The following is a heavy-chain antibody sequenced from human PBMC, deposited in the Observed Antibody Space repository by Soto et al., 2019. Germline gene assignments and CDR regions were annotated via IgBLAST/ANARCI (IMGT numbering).Heavy chain of an antibody. Sequence: SVKVSCKASGGTFSSYAISGVRQAPGRGLEWMGGIIAIFGTANYAQKFQGRVTITADKSTSTAYMELSSLRSEDTAVYYCATAREQYARSSLGDEGYVLDGCGQGTMVTCSS. V-gene: IGHV1-69*06. CDR3: ATAREQYARSSLGDEGYVLDG. J-gene: IGHJ4*01. CDR2: IIAIFGTA. D-gene: IGHD2-8*01. CDR1: GGTFSSYA.